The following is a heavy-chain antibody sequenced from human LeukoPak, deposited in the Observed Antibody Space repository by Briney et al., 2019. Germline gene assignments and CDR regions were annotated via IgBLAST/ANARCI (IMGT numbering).Heavy chain of an antibody. J-gene: IGHJ4*02. V-gene: IGHV4-31*01. CDR2: FYYNRST. CDR1: GGSISRGGYY. Sequence: PSDTLSLTCTVSGGSISRGGYYWTWIPQHPGKGLEWIGYFYYNRSTYYNPSRKSQHTLSADASKNQFSLKQSYVTCADTAVYYCARVGRSWYYYDSSGYYSLDYWGQGTLVTVSS. CDR3: ARVGRSWYYYDSSGYYSLDY. D-gene: IGHD3-22*01.